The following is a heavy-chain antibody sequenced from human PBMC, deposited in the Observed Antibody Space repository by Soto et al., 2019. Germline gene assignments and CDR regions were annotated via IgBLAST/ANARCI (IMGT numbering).Heavy chain of an antibody. J-gene: IGHJ4*02. Sequence: EVQLLESGGGLVQPGGSLRLSCAASGFTLNNYGMSWVRQAPGKGLEWVSAISPNGQGIYYADSVKGRFIISKDNSKNTVFLHMDSLPADDSAVYYCAKDRVYPRDYFHYWGQGTLVTVSS. D-gene: IGHD2-8*01. CDR3: AKDRVYPRDYFHY. V-gene: IGHV3-23*01. CDR1: GFTLNNYG. CDR2: ISPNGQGI.